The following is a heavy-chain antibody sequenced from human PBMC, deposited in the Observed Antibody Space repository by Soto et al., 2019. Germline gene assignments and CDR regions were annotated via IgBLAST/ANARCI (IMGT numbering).Heavy chain of an antibody. CDR3: ARGGRLESSITFDP. Sequence: PSETLSLTCSVSGGSITPYYCSWIRQPPGKGFGWSGYSYSARNTNYNPAVTSRLTMLLDTPKHQFSLKLPSVTAAETDVYYCARGGRLESSITFDPWGQGILVTVSS. J-gene: IGHJ5*02. CDR2: SYSARNT. D-gene: IGHD3-3*01. V-gene: IGHV4-59*01. CDR1: GGSITPYY.